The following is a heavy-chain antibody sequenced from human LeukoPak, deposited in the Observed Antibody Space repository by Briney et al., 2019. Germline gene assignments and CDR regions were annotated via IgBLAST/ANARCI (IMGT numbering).Heavy chain of an antibody. Sequence: GGSLRLSCVVSGFTFSNYWMSWVRQAPGKGLGWVANIKQDGSEQNYVDSVKGRFTISRDNAKNSLSLQMNSLSAEDTAVYYCARGHNVDYWGQGTLVTVSS. V-gene: IGHV3-7*01. CDR2: IKQDGSEQ. J-gene: IGHJ4*02. CDR3: ARGHNVDY. CDR1: GFTFSNYW. D-gene: IGHD1-1*01.